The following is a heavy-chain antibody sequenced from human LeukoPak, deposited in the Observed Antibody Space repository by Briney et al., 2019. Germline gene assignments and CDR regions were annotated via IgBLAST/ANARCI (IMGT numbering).Heavy chain of an antibody. CDR3: ATFRWIAYSNWFDP. CDR1: GYMLSELS. Sequence: ASVKVSCKVSGYMLSELSMHWVRQAPGEGLEWMGGFDPEEGKTIYAQKFRGRVIMTEDPSADTAYMELSSLTSEDTAMYYCATFRWIAYSNWFDPWGQGTLVTVSP. D-gene: IGHD3-3*01. CDR2: FDPEEGKT. J-gene: IGHJ5*02. V-gene: IGHV1-24*01.